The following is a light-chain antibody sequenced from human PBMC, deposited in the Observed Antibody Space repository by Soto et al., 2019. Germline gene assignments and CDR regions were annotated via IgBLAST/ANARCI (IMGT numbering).Light chain of an antibody. J-gene: IGLJ3*02. CDR3: RSYAGSYTWV. CDR1: SSDVGGYNY. V-gene: IGLV2-11*01. Sequence: QSALTQPRSVSGSPGQSVTISCTGTSSDVGGYNYVSWYQHHPGKAPKTMIYDVSKRPSGVPDRFSGSKSVNTASLTIPGFEAEDEADYYCRSYAGSYTWVFGGGTKLTVL. CDR2: DVS.